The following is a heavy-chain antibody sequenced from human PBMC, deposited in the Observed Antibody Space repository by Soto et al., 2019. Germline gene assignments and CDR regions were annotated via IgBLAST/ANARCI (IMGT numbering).Heavy chain of an antibody. V-gene: IGHV1-2*02. Sequence: ASVKVSCKASGYTFTGYYMHWVRQAPGQGLEWMGWINPNSGGTNYAQKFQGRVTMTRDTSISTAYMELSRLRSDDTAVYYCARDLTMIVVAQTYYFDYWGQGTLVTVSS. J-gene: IGHJ4*02. D-gene: IGHD3-22*01. CDR2: INPNSGGT. CDR1: GYTFTGYY. CDR3: ARDLTMIVVAQTYYFDY.